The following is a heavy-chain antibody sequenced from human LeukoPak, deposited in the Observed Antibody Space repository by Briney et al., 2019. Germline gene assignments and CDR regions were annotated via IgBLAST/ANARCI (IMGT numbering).Heavy chain of an antibody. CDR3: ARVKKLMPEFEF. CDR1: GYTFIDYY. J-gene: IGHJ4*02. V-gene: IGHV1-2*02. CDR2: INPNSGAT. D-gene: IGHD2-2*01. Sequence: ASVKVPCKSSGYTFIDYYIHWVRQAPGQALEWMGWINPNSGATKYAQKFQGRVSMTRDTSINTAYMDLTNLRSDDTAIFYCARVKKLMPEFEFWGQGTLVTVSS.